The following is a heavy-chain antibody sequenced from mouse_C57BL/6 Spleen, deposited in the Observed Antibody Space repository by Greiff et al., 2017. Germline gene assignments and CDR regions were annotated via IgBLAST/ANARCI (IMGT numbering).Heavy chain of an antibody. CDR1: GFSFNTYA. J-gene: IGHJ2*01. V-gene: IGHV10-1*01. Sequence: EVQVVESGGGLVKPKASLKLSCAASGFSFNTYAMNWVRQAPGQGLEWVGRIRSKSNNYATYYADSVKDRFTISRDDSESMLYLQMNNLKTEDAAVYYCVRQRGYYDSSPDYWGQGTPLTVSS. CDR3: VRQRGYYDSSPDY. D-gene: IGHD1-1*01. CDR2: IRSKSNNYAT.